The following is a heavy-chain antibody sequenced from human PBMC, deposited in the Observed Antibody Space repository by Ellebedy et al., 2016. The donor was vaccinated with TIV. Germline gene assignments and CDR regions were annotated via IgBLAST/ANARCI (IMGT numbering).Heavy chain of an antibody. J-gene: IGHJ4*02. V-gene: IGHV3-23*01. Sequence: GGSLRLXXVASGFTFGNYAMNWVRQAPGKGLEWVATIGGSDGTTYYTDSVKGRFTISRDNSKNTLYLQMDSLRAEDTAIYYCTKRGASGWYVEYHFDYWGQGARVTVSS. CDR2: IGGSDGTT. D-gene: IGHD6-19*01. CDR1: GFTFGNYA. CDR3: TKRGASGWYVEYHFDY.